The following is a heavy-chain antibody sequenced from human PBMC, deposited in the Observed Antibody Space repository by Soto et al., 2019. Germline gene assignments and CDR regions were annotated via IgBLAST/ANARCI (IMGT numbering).Heavy chain of an antibody. Sequence: WGSLRLSCGASGFTFSSYAMHWVRQAPGKGLEWVAVISYDGSNKYYADSVKGRFTISRDNSKNTLYLQMNSLRAEDTAVYYCARVFRGIAAPDYYYYYGMDVWGQGTTVTVSS. CDR2: ISYDGSNK. CDR1: GFTFSSYA. D-gene: IGHD6-13*01. J-gene: IGHJ6*02. V-gene: IGHV3-30-3*01. CDR3: ARVFRGIAAPDYYYYYGMDV.